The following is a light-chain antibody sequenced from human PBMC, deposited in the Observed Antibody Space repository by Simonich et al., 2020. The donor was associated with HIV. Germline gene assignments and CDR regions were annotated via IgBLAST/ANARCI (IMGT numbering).Light chain of an antibody. CDR3: QQRSNWPLT. J-gene: IGKJ4*01. Sequence: EIVLTQSPATLSLSPGERATLSCRASQSVSSYLACYQQKPGQATRLLLYDASTRPTGIPARFSGSGSGTDFTLTISSLEPEDFAVYYCQQRSNWPLTFGGGTKVEIK. CDR2: DAS. V-gene: IGKV3-11*01. CDR1: QSVSSY.